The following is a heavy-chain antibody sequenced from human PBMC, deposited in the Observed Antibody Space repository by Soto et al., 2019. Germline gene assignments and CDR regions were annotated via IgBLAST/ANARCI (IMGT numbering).Heavy chain of an antibody. Sequence: SETLSLTCAVSGGSISSSNWWSWVRQPPGKGLEWIGEIYHSGSTNYNPSLKSRVTMSVDKSKNQFSLKLSSVTAADTAVYYCASEAEASEVVVNPQFYEVWGQGPLVTVSS. CDR2: IYHSGST. D-gene: IGHD3-22*01. CDR3: ASEAEASEVVVNPQFYEV. J-gene: IGHJ4*02. CDR1: GGSISSSNW. V-gene: IGHV4-4*02.